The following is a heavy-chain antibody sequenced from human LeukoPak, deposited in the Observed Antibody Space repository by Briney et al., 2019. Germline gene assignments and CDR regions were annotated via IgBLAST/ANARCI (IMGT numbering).Heavy chain of an antibody. CDR1: GASISGSGYY. CDR2: IYYTGST. J-gene: IGHJ4*02. CDR3: ARTGGSPSGGY. D-gene: IGHD1-26*01. Sequence: SETLSLTCAVSGASISGSGYYLGWIRQPPGKGLEWIGNIYYTGSTYYNASLQSRVTISIDMSKNQFSLRLSSVTAADTAVYYCARTGGSPSGGYWGQGTLVTVSS. V-gene: IGHV4-39*01.